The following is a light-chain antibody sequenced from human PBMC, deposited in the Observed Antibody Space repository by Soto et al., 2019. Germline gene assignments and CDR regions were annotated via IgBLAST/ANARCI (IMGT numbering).Light chain of an antibody. CDR2: DVT. CDR3: CSYAGSYTSL. CDR1: NSDVGGYNY. J-gene: IGLJ2*01. Sequence: QSVLTQPRSMSGSPGQSVTISCTGTNSDVGGYNYVSWYQQHPGKAPKLMIYDVTKRPSGVPDRVSGSKSGNTASLTISGLRAEDEGDYYCCSYAGSYTSLFGGGTKLTVL. V-gene: IGLV2-11*01.